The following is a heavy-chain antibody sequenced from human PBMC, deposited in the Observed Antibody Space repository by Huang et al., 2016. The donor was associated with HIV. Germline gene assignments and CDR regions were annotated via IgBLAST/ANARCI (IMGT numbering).Heavy chain of an antibody. D-gene: IGHD6-19*01. CDR1: GYTFDSYG. J-gene: IGHJ4*02. CDR3: ARDATGYGTGWSTEFDY. Sequence: HVQLVQSGADVKKPGASVKVYCKASGYTFDSYGINWVRQAPGQGHEWMGWSDPHSGKTNQAPKLQGRVTMTTDTTTSTADMELRILTSDDTAVYYCARDATGYGTGWSTEFDYWGQGTLVTVSS. CDR2: SDPHSGKT. V-gene: IGHV1-18*04.